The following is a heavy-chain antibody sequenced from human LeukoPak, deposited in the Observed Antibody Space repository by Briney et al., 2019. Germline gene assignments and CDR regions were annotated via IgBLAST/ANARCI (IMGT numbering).Heavy chain of an antibody. Sequence: SETLSLTCSVSGASISSRSYYWGWIRQPPGKGLEWIGSVYYSGNTYYSPSLKSRVTISLDTSKNQFSLNLTSVTAADTAVYYCARREAGTENPDIVASTYFDYWGQGTLVTVSS. D-gene: IGHD5-12*01. CDR3: ARREAGTENPDIVASTYFDY. CDR1: GASISSRSYY. V-gene: IGHV4-39*07. J-gene: IGHJ4*02. CDR2: VYYSGNT.